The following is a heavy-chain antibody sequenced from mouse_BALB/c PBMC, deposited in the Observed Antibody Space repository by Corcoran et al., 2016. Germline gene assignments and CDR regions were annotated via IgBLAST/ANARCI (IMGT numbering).Heavy chain of an antibody. CDR1: GYTFTNYG. CDR2: INTYTGEP. CDR3: ARWGGSSYFDY. D-gene: IGHD1-1*01. Sequence: QIQLVQSGPALKKPGETVKISCKASGYTFTNYGMNWVKQAPGKGLKWMGWINTYTGEPTYADDFKGRFAFSLETSASTAYLQINNLKNEDTATYFCARWGGSSYFDYWGQGTTLTVSS. V-gene: IGHV9-3-1*01. J-gene: IGHJ2*01.